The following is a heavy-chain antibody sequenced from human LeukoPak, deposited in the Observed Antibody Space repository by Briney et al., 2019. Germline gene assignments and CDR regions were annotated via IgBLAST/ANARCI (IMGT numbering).Heavy chain of an antibody. Sequence: ASVKVSCKASGYTFTSYDINWVRQATGQGLEWMGWMNPNSGNTGYAQKFQGRVTMTRNTSISTAYMELRSLRSEDTAVYYCASEMGYSYGSDAFDIWGQGTMVTVSS. D-gene: IGHD5-18*01. J-gene: IGHJ3*02. CDR3: ASEMGYSYGSDAFDI. CDR2: MNPNSGNT. V-gene: IGHV1-8*01. CDR1: GYTFTSYD.